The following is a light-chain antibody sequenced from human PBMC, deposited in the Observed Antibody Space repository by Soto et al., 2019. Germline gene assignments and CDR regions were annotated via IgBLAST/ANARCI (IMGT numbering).Light chain of an antibody. CDR3: QQYGRP. V-gene: IGKV3-20*01. Sequence: EIVLTQSPGTPSLSPGERATLSCRASQSVTSDYLAWYQQKPGQAPRLLIHGASSRATGIPDRFSGSGSGTDFTLTISRLEPEDCAVYYCQQYGRPFGQGTKVEIK. CDR1: QSVTSDY. J-gene: IGKJ1*01. CDR2: GAS.